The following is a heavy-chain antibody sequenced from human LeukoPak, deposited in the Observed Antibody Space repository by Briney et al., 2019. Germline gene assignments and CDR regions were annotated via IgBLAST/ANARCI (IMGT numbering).Heavy chain of an antibody. CDR2: INSSGTYI. Sequence: GGSLRLSCAASGFTFSSYSMNWVRQAPWKGLEWASFINSSGTYIYFADSMKGRFTISRDNAKNSLYLQMNRLRAEDTAVYYCARNGGNSDFDYWGQGALVTVSS. J-gene: IGHJ4*02. CDR3: ARNGGNSDFDY. CDR1: GFTFSSYS. V-gene: IGHV3-21*01. D-gene: IGHD4-23*01.